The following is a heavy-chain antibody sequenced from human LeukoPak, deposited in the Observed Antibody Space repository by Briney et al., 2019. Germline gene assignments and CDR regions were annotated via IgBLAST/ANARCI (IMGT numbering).Heavy chain of an antibody. V-gene: IGHV3-30*04. CDR3: ARVKQWLVPGGDY. D-gene: IGHD6-19*01. CDR1: GFTFSSYA. J-gene: IGHJ4*02. Sequence: PGGSLRLSCAASGFTFSSYAMHWVRQAPGKGLEWVAVISYDGSNKYYADSVKGRFTISRDNSKNTLYLQMNSLRAEDTAVYYCARVKQWLVPGGDYWGQGTLVTVSS. CDR2: ISYDGSNK.